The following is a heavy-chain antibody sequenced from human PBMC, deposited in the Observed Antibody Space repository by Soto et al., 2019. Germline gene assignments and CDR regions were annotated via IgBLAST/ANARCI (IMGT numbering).Heavy chain of an antibody. V-gene: IGHV5-10-1*01. CDR2: IDPSDSYT. CDR1: GYSFTSYW. J-gene: IGHJ4*02. CDR3: ARKTGTTVELLDY. D-gene: IGHD1-7*01. Sequence: PGESLKISCKGSGYSFTSYWISWVRQMPGKGLEWMGRIDPSDSYTNYSPSFQGHATISADKSISTAYLQWSSLKASDTAMYYCARKTGTTVELLDYWGQGTLVTVSS.